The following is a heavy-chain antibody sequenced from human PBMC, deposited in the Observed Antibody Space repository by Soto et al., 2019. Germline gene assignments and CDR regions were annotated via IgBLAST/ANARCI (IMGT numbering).Heavy chain of an antibody. V-gene: IGHV3-30-3*01. CDR1: GLIFSSYA. CDR2: VSYDGSNK. Sequence: QVQLVESGGGVVQPGRSLRLSCAASGLIFSSYAMHWVRQAPGKGLEWVAIVSYDGSNKYYADSVKGRFTISRDNSKNTLYLQMNSLSAEDTAVYYCARPYGNWYFDLWGRGTLVTVSS. J-gene: IGHJ2*01. D-gene: IGHD4-17*01. CDR3: ARPYGNWYFDL.